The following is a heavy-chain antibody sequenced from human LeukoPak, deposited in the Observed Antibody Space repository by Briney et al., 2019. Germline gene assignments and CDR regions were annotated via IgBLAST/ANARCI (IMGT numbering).Heavy chain of an antibody. CDR1: GGSISSSSYY. Sequence: ASETLSLTCTVSGGSISSSSYYWSWIRQPPGKGLEWIGYIYYSGSTNYNPSLKSRVTISVDTSKNQFSLKLSSVTAADTAVYYCARGKRSPEDAFDIWGQGTMVTVSS. CDR3: ARGKRSPEDAFDI. D-gene: IGHD1-14*01. J-gene: IGHJ3*02. CDR2: IYYSGST. V-gene: IGHV4-61*01.